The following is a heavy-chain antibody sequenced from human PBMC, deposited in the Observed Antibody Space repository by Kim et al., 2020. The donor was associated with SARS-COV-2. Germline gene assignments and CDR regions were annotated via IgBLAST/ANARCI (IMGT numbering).Heavy chain of an antibody. CDR2: IWYDGSNK. V-gene: IGHV3-33*08. CDR1: GFTFSTYG. D-gene: IGHD3-3*01. Sequence: GGSLRLSCAASGFTFSTYGMHWVRQAPGKGLEWAAVIWYDGSNKYYADSVKGRFTISRDNSKNTLYLQMNSLRAEDTAVYYCARDQMAYDFWSDYQPTGGMDVWGQGTTVTVSS. J-gene: IGHJ6*02. CDR3: ARDQMAYDFWSDYQPTGGMDV.